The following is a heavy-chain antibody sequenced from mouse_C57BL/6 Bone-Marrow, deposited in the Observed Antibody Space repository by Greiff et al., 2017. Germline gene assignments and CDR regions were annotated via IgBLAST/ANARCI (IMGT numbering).Heavy chain of an antibody. CDR2: IDPNSGGT. CDR3: ARDYYYGSIGGY. J-gene: IGHJ2*01. CDR1: GYTFTSYW. Sequence: QVQLQQPGAELVKPGASVKLSCKASGYTFTSYWMHWVKQRPGRGLERIGRIDPNSGGTKYNEKFKSKATLTVDKPSSTAYMQLSSLTSEDSAVYYCARDYYYGSIGGYWGQDTTLTVSS. V-gene: IGHV1-72*01. D-gene: IGHD1-1*01.